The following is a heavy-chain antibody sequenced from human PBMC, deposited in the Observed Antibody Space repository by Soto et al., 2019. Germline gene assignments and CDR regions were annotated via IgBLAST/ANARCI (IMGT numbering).Heavy chain of an antibody. V-gene: IGHV3-23*01. D-gene: IGHD6-19*01. CDR1: GFTFSSYA. CDR3: AKDGSMIAVAGTGLDP. Sequence: GGSLRLSCAASGFTFSSYAMSWVRQAPGKGLEWVSAISGSGGSTYYADSVKGRFTISRDNSKNTLYLQMNSLRAEDTAVYYCAKDGSMIAVAGTGLDPWGQRTLVTVSS. CDR2: ISGSGGST. J-gene: IGHJ5*02.